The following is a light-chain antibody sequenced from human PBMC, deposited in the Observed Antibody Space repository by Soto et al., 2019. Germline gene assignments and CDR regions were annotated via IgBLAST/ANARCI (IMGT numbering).Light chain of an antibody. Sequence: QSALTQPASVSGSPGQSITISCTGTSSDVGGYSYVSWYQHHPGKAPKLLIYEVSNRPSGVSNRFSGSKSGNTASLTISGLQAEDEADYYCSSYTTSHTYVFGSGTKLTVL. V-gene: IGLV2-14*01. J-gene: IGLJ1*01. CDR1: SSDVGGYSY. CDR3: SSYTTSHTYV. CDR2: EVS.